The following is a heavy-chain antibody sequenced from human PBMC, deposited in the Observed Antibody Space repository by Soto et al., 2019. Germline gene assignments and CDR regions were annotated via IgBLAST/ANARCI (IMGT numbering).Heavy chain of an antibody. D-gene: IGHD3-22*01. V-gene: IGHV3-30*18. CDR2: ISYDGSNK. Sequence: GGSMRLSCAASGFTFSSYGMHWVLQATGKGLEWVAVISYDGSNKYYADSVKGRFTISRDNSKNTLYLQMNSLRAEDTAVYYCAKDVPLLSNCYDSSGYDAFDIWGQGTMVTVSS. CDR1: GFTFSSYG. J-gene: IGHJ3*02. CDR3: AKDVPLLSNCYDSSGYDAFDI.